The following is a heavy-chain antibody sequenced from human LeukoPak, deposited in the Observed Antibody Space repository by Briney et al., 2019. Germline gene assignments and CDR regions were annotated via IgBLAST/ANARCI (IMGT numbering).Heavy chain of an antibody. CDR2: IHNSGST. CDR3: ARQTFGVLYFDS. V-gene: IGHV4-61*02. J-gene: IGHJ4*02. CDR1: GGSISRGSYY. D-gene: IGHD3-10*01. Sequence: SETLSLTCIVSGGSISRGSYYWSWIRQPAGKGLEWMGRIHNSGSTNYNPSLKSRVTISTDMSKNQFSLKLSSVTAADTAVYYCARQTFGVLYFDSWGQGTLVIVSS.